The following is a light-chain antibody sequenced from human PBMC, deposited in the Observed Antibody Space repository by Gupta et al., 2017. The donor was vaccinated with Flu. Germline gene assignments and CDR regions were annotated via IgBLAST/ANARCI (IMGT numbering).Light chain of an antibody. J-gene: IGLJ2*01. Sequence: QSVLTQLPSASGTPGPRVTISCSGSSSNIGSNTVNWYQQLPGTAPKLLIYSNNHRPSGVPDRFSGSKSGTSASLAISGLQSEDGADYYCAAWNDSLNGVVFGGGTKLTVL. CDR3: AAWNDSLNGVV. CDR2: SNN. V-gene: IGLV1-44*01. CDR1: SSNIGSNT.